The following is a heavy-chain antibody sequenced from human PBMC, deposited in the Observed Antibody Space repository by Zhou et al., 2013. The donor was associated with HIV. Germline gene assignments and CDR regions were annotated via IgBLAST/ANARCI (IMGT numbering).Heavy chain of an antibody. D-gene: IGHD2-15*01. CDR2: EPSSGEA. V-gene: IGHV1-8*01. CDR1: GYTFINYL. J-gene: IGHJ1*01. CDR3: LRRGLCDHCSDFTFQH. Sequence: QVHLVQSGTVMGKPGSSMTISCEASGYTFINYLIHWVRHAPGKGLEWMGVDEPSSGEAVNYARSFQGKVTMTRKLSFETDRGTAYLKLSGLSSADTAVYYCLRRGLCDHCSDFTFQHWGQGTLVVVSS.